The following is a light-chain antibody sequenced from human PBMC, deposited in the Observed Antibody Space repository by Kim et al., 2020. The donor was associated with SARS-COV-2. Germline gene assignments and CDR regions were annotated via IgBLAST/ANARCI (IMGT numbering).Light chain of an antibody. V-gene: IGKV3-20*01. Sequence: APGDRAALSCRASHSVSSSYVAWYQQKPGQAPRLLIYGASIRATGSPDRFSGSGSRTDFTLTISRLEPEDVAVYYCQQYGSSPLTFGGGTKVDIK. CDR3: QQYGSSPLT. J-gene: IGKJ4*01. CDR2: GAS. CDR1: HSVSSSY.